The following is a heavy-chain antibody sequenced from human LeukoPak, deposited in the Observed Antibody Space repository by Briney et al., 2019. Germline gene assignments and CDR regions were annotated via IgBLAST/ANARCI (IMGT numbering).Heavy chain of an antibody. J-gene: IGHJ3*02. CDR1: GFTFSRYA. CDR3: AKDYLDIVVVPAALDAFDI. D-gene: IGHD2-2*03. V-gene: IGHV3-23*01. CDR2: ISGSGGST. Sequence: GGSLRLSCAASGFTFSRYAMSWVRQAPGKGLEWVSVISGSGGSTYYADSVKGRFTISRDNSKNTLCLQMNSLRAEDTAVYYCAKDYLDIVVVPAALDAFDIWGQGTMVTVSS.